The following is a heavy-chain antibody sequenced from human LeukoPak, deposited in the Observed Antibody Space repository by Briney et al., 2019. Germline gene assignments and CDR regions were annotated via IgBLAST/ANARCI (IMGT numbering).Heavy chain of an antibody. Sequence: VASVKVSCKASGYTFTSYGISWVRQAPGQGLEWMGWISAYNGNTNYAQKLQGRVTMTTDTSTSTAYMELRSLRSDDTAVYYCARSGVDRGQWGDEGEAAGTDKDYYYYYMDVWGKGTTVTVSS. CDR1: GYTFTSYG. D-gene: IGHD6-13*01. V-gene: IGHV1-18*01. J-gene: IGHJ6*03. CDR3: ARSGVDRGQWGDEGEAAGTDKDYYYYYMDV. CDR2: ISAYNGNT.